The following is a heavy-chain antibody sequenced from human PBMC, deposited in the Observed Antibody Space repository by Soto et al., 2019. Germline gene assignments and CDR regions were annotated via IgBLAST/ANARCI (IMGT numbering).Heavy chain of an antibody. J-gene: IGHJ6*03. V-gene: IGHV3-66*01. Sequence: EVQLVESGGGLVQPGGSLRVSCAASGLTVSNNSMNWVRQAPGKGLEWVSITFSGGSTYYADSVKGRFTISRDNSKNTRHLKMNSLTAEDTAVYYCARAGVYSSANMDVW. D-gene: IGHD6-25*01. CDR2: TFSGGST. CDR1: GLTVSNNS. CDR3: ARAGVYSSANMDV.